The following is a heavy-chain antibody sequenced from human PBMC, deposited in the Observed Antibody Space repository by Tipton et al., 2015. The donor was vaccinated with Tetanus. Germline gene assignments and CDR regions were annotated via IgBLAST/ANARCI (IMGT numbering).Heavy chain of an antibody. V-gene: IGHV4-61*01. D-gene: IGHD6-25*01. CDR2: IYFSGHT. CDR1: GGSISNDNYY. CDR3: ARHSGWYNFYNGMDV. J-gene: IGHJ6*02. Sequence: TLSLTCTVSGGSISNDNYYWSWIRQPPGKALEWIGYIYFSGHTKYSPSLNSRVTMSVDTSNNQFSLRLTSVNEADTAIYYCARHSGWYNFYNGMDVWGQGTTVTVSS.